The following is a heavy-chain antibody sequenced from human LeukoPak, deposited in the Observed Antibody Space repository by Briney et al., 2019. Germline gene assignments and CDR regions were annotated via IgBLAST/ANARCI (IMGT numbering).Heavy chain of an antibody. Sequence: GASAKVSCKASGYTFTSFGFSWVRQAPRQGLEWMGWINAYNGNTNYAQKLQGRLTMTTDTSTSTAYMELRSLRYDDTAVYYCVRRTSTTLSWDYWGQGTLVTVSS. V-gene: IGHV1-18*01. CDR1: GYTFTSFG. CDR2: INAYNGNT. J-gene: IGHJ4*02. CDR3: VRRTSTTLSWDY. D-gene: IGHD2-2*01.